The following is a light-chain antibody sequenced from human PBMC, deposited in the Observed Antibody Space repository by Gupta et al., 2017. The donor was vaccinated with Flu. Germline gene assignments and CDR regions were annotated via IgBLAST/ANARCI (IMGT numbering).Light chain of an antibody. CDR1: QNRSSY. CDR3: QQRAIWYT. CDR2: DAS. V-gene: IGKV3-11*01. Sequence: PGESTTLSCRAGQNRSSYLCWYQHTPSQAPRLLIYDASNGATVLPAMFGGSGSGTDFTLTISRLGAEYFALYYCQQRAIWYTFGQGTKLEIK. J-gene: IGKJ2*01.